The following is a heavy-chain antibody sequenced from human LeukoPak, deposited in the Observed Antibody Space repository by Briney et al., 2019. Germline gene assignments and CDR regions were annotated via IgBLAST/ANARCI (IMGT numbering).Heavy chain of an antibody. D-gene: IGHD4-17*01. CDR2: ISGNGGST. Sequence: PGGSLRLSCAASGFTFSSYAMSWVRQAPGKGLEWVSAISGNGGSTYYADSVKSRFTISRDNSKNTLYLQMNSLRAEDTAVYYCAKDLVRATVTTFNAFDIWGQGTMVTVSS. CDR3: AKDLVRATVTTFNAFDI. CDR1: GFTFSSYA. V-gene: IGHV3-23*01. J-gene: IGHJ3*02.